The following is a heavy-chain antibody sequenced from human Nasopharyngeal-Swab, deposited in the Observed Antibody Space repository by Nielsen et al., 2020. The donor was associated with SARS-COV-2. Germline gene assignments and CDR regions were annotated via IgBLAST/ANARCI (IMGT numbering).Heavy chain of an antibody. CDR3: TRSRSVEPNDS. D-gene: IGHD1-26*01. Sequence: SLKISCAASGFRFGDYGFHWVRQAPGKGLEWVSGITWNGGRIAYADSVKGRFTISRDNAKTSLYLQMNSLRPEDTALYFCTRSRSVEPNDSWGQGTLVTVSP. V-gene: IGHV3-9*01. J-gene: IGHJ5*01. CDR2: ITWNGGRI. CDR1: GFRFGDYG.